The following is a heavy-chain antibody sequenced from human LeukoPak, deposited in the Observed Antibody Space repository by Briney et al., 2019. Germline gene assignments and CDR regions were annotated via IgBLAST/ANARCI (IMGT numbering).Heavy chain of an antibody. V-gene: IGHV4-39*01. J-gene: IGHJ4*02. CDR3: SSSDYVYYFDY. CDR2: IYYSGST. Sequence: SETLSLTCTVSGGSIDSSSYYWGWIRQPPGKGLEWIGSIYYSGSTYYNPSLKSRVTISVDTSKNQFSLKLSSVTAADTDVYYCSSSDYVYYFDYWGQGTLVTVSS. D-gene: IGHD4/OR15-4a*01. CDR1: GGSIDSSSYY.